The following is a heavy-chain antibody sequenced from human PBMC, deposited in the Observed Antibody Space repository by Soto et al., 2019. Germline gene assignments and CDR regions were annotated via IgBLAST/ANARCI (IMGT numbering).Heavy chain of an antibody. Sequence: SETLSLTCTVSGGSITSSYWSCIRKSPGKGLEWIGYVYSSGSTNYNPSLKSRVTMSVDTSKNQFYLNLSYVTAADTAVYYCARESYYGSGATVVGYWGLGALVT. V-gene: IGHV4-59*01. CDR1: GGSITSSY. CDR3: ARESYYGSGATVVGY. CDR2: VYSSGST. J-gene: IGHJ4*02. D-gene: IGHD3-10*01.